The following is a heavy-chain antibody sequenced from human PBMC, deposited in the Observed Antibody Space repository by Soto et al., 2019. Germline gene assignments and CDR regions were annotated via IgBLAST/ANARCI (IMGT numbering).Heavy chain of an antibody. CDR2: ISSSSSYI. Sequence: LILSCGGSGFTFSRYSMNWVRQAPGKGLEWVSSISSSSSYIYYADSVKGRFTISRDNAKNSLYLQMNSLRAEDTAVYYCARCTHYDSSGSLGYWGQGTLVTVSS. D-gene: IGHD3-22*01. CDR1: GFTFSRYS. V-gene: IGHV3-21*01. J-gene: IGHJ4*02. CDR3: ARCTHYDSSGSLGY.